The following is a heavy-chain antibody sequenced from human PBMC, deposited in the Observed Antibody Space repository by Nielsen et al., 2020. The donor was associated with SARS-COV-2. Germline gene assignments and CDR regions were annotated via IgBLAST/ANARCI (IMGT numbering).Heavy chain of an antibody. CDR2: IYPGDSDT. CDR1: GYSFTSYW. V-gene: IGHV5-51*01. D-gene: IGHD5-24*01. CDR3: ARQALGRDGYINPDF. Sequence: GESLKISRKGSGYSFTSYWIGWVRQMPGKGLEWMGIIYPGDSDTRYSPSFQGQVTISADKSISTAYLQWSSLMASDTAMYYCARQALGRDGYINPDFWGQGTLVTVSS. J-gene: IGHJ4*02.